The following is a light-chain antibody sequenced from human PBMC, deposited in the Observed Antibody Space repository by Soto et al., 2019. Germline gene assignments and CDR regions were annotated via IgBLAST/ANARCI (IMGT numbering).Light chain of an antibody. CDR3: QQRSNWPLST. CDR1: QSVSSY. V-gene: IGKV3-11*01. J-gene: IGKJ4*01. Sequence: EIVLTQSPATLSLSPGERATLSCRASQSVSSYLAWYQQKPGQAPRLLIYDASNRATGIPARFSGSGSGTEFTPPISSLEPEDFAVYYYQQRSNWPLSTFGGGTKVEIK. CDR2: DAS.